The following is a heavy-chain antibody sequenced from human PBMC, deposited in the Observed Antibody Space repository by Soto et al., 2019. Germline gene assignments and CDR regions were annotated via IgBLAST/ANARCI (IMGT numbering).Heavy chain of an antibody. V-gene: IGHV3-11*01. CDR2: ISGGGGSI. CDR1: GFTFTAYF. J-gene: IGHJ5*02. CDR3: VRNSARIVVVPHGDGGGWFDP. Sequence: GGSLRLSCVASGFTFTAYFMGWIRQAPGKGLEWVSFISGGGGSIKYADSVKGRFTISRDNAKNSLYLQMNSLRAEDTAVYYCVRNSARIVVVPHGDGGGWFDPWGQGTLVTVSS. D-gene: IGHD2-2*01.